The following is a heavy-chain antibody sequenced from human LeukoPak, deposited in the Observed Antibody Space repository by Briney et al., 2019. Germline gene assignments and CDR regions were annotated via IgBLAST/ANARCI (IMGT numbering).Heavy chain of an antibody. Sequence: GGSLRLSCAAPGFTFSSYSMNWVRQAPGKGLEWVLSISSSSSYIYYADSVKGRFTISRDNAKNSLYLQMNSLRAEDTAVYYCARGSVVRAPFDYWGQGTLVTVSS. D-gene: IGHD2-15*01. V-gene: IGHV3-21*01. J-gene: IGHJ4*02. CDR3: ARGSVVRAPFDY. CDR1: GFTFSSYS. CDR2: ISSSSSYI.